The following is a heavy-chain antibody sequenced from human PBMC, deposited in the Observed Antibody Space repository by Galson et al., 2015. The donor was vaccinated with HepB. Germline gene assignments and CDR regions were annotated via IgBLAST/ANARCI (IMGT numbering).Heavy chain of an antibody. D-gene: IGHD6-19*01. J-gene: IGHJ4*02. CDR1: GFTFNSYA. CDR2: ISGSGGST. Sequence: SLRLSCAASGFTFNSYAMSWVRQAPGKGLEWVSGISGSGGSTYYADSVKGRFTISRDNSKNTLYLQMNSLRAEDTAVYYCAKWPGYSSGDNYWGQGTLVTVSS. V-gene: IGHV3-23*01. CDR3: AKWPGYSSGDNY.